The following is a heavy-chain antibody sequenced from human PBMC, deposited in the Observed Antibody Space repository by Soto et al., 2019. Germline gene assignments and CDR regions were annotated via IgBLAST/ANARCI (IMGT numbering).Heavy chain of an antibody. V-gene: IGHV3-9*01. CDR1: GFTFDDYA. Sequence: EVQLVESGGGLVQPGRSLRLSCAASGFTFDDYAMHWVRQAPGKGLEWVSGISWNSGSIGYADSVKGRFTISRDNAKNSLYLQMNSLRAEDTALYYCAKASSVWLKTRPMDVWGKGTTVTVSS. CDR2: ISWNSGSI. CDR3: AKASSVWLKTRPMDV. J-gene: IGHJ6*03. D-gene: IGHD2-8*01.